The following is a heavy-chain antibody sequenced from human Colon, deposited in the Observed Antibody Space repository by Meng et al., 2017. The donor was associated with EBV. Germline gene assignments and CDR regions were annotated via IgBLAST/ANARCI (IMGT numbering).Heavy chain of an antibody. V-gene: IGHV4-30-4*03. CDR3: TTLYGDSIS. J-gene: IGHJ4*02. D-gene: IGHD4-17*01. Sequence: QVQLQESGPGLVKPSXXLSLTCTVSGGSISSGDYYWSWIRQPPGKGLEWIGEIYHSGRTNYNPSVKSRVSMPVDKSQNHFSLRLSSVTAADTAVYYCTTLYGDSISWGQGTLVTVSS. CDR1: GGSISSGDYY. CDR2: IYHSGRT.